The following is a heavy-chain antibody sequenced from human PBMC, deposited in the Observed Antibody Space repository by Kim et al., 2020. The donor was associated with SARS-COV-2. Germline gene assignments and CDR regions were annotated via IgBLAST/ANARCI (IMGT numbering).Heavy chain of an antibody. V-gene: IGHV4-31*02. J-gene: IGHJ4*02. Sequence: RKSRVTISVDTSKNQFSLKLSSVTAADTAVYYCARENYYGSGSYGGFDYWGQGTLVTVSS. D-gene: IGHD3-10*01. CDR3: ARENYYGSGSYGGFDY.